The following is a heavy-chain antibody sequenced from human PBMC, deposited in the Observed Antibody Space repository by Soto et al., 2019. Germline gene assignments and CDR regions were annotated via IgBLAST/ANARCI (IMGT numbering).Heavy chain of an antibody. CDR2: IIPIIGTP. CDR1: GGTFRNHV. J-gene: IGHJ4*02. CDR3: ARDLEFRDGNISHLDY. Sequence: SVKVSCKASGGTFRNHVFNWVRQAPGQGLEWMGGIIPIIGTPNYAQKFQGRVTITADASTSTVYLEVSSLRSQDTAVYYCARDLEFRDGNISHLDYWGQGTPVTVS. D-gene: IGHD3-10*01. V-gene: IGHV1-69*13.